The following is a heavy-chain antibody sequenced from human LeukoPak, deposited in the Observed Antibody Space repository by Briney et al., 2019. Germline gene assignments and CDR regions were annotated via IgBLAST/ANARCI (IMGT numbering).Heavy chain of an antibody. Sequence: ASVKVSCKASGYTFTGYYMHWVRQAPGQGLEWMGWINPNSGGTNYAQKFQGRVTMTTDTSTSTAYMELRSLRSDDTAVYYCARVWGYCSGGSCFIDYWGQGTLVTVSS. D-gene: IGHD2-15*01. V-gene: IGHV1-2*02. CDR2: INPNSGGT. CDR1: GYTFTGYY. J-gene: IGHJ4*02. CDR3: ARVWGYCSGGSCFIDY.